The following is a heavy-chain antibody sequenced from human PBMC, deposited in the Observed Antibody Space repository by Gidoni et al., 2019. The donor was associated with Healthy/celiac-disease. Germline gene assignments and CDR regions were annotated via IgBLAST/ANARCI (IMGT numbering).Heavy chain of an antibody. V-gene: IGHV3-21*01. CDR1: GFTFSSYS. CDR2: IISSSSYI. CDR3: ARAFLDEAAASEFNFDY. Sequence: EVQLVESGGGLVKPGGPLRLSCAASGFTFSSYSMNWVSQAPGKWLEWFSSIISSSSYIYYADSVKGRFTISRDNAKNSLYLQMNSLRAEDTAVYYCARAFLDEAAASEFNFDYWGQGTLVTVSS. D-gene: IGHD3-3*02. J-gene: IGHJ4*02.